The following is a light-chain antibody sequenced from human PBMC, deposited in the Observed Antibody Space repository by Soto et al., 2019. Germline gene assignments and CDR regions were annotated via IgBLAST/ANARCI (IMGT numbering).Light chain of an antibody. V-gene: IGKV3-20*01. Sequence: EIVLKQSPGTLSLSPGERATLSCRASQSVGSSYLAWYQQKHGQAPRALIYGASSRATGIPDRFSGSGSGTDFTLTISRLEPEDFAVYYCQQYATSPFTFGPGTKVDI. CDR1: QSVGSSY. CDR2: GAS. CDR3: QQYATSPFT. J-gene: IGKJ3*01.